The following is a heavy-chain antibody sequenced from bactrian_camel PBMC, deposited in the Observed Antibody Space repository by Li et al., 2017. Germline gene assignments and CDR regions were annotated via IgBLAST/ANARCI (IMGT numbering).Heavy chain of an antibody. D-gene: IGHD4*01. J-gene: IGHJ4*01. CDR3: AADLYNMQLARHYSN. Sequence: DVQLVESGGNSVQAGGSLRLSCAVSGDTISRLYMARFRQAPGQEREGVAAIDRTGSTTYSYSAQARFTISKDNAENTLYLEMNNLQPEDTAMYYCAADLYNMQLARHYSNWGQGTQVTVS. CDR1: GDTISRLY. CDR2: IDRTGST. V-gene: IGHV3S42*01.